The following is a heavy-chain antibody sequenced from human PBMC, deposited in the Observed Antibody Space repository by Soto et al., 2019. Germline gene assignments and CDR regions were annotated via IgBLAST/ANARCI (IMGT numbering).Heavy chain of an antibody. CDR2: ISGSGGST. J-gene: IGHJ4*02. Sequence: EVQLLESGGGLVQPGGSLRLSCAASGFTFSSYAMSWVRQAPGKGLEWVSAISGSGGSTYYAESVKGRFTISRDNSKNTLLLYMNSLRSEDTAVYYCAVGLIRDIVVVTAIRSMNYWGQGTLVTVSS. D-gene: IGHD2-21*02. CDR1: GFTFSSYA. V-gene: IGHV3-23*01. CDR3: AVGLIRDIVVVTAIRSMNY.